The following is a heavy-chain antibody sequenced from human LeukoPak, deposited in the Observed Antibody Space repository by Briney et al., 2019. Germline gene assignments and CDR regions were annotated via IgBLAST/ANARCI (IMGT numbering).Heavy chain of an antibody. J-gene: IGHJ4*02. V-gene: IGHV1-69*04. Sequence: GASVKVSCKASGGTFSSYAISWVRQAPGQGLEWMGRIIPILGIANYAQKFQGRVTITADKSASTAYMELSSLRSDDTAVYYCAREALRYFDWLLEYYFDYWGQGTLVTVSS. D-gene: IGHD3-9*01. CDR2: IIPILGIA. CDR1: GGTFSSYA. CDR3: AREALRYFDWLLEYYFDY.